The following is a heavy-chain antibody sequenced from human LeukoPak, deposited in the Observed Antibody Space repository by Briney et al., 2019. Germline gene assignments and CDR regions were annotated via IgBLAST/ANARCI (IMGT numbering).Heavy chain of an antibody. CDR1: GGSIRSSGYY. CDR3: ARHRVYDWNYPIWFDP. J-gene: IGHJ5*02. Sequence: SETLSLTCTVSGGSIRSSGYYWAWIRQPPGKGLESIANIYYSGNTYYNPSLKSRVTTSVDASKNQFSLKLISVTAADTAVYYCARHRVYDWNYPIWFDPWGQGTLVTVSP. CDR2: IYYSGNT. V-gene: IGHV4-39*01. D-gene: IGHD3-16*01.